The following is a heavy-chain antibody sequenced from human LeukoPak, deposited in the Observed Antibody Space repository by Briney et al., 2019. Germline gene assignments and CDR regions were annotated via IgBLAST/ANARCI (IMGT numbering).Heavy chain of an antibody. Sequence: GGSLRLSCAASGFTFSNYAMHWVRQAPGKGLDGVSAISTSGGDTFYPDSVRGRFSISRDNSKNTLYLQMNSLRAEDTALYYCVRVNADYYFDSWGQGTLVTVSS. D-gene: IGHD4-17*01. J-gene: IGHJ4*02. CDR2: ISTSGGDT. CDR3: VRVNADYYFDS. CDR1: GFTFSNYA. V-gene: IGHV3-23*01.